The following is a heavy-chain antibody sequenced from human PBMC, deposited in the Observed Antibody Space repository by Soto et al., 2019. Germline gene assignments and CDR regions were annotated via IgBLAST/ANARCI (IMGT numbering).Heavy chain of an antibody. Sequence: GESLKISWKGSEHTFTNSWIAWVRQMPGKGLEWMGIINPGDSDTRYSPSFQGQVTLSADKSINTAYLQWSSLKASDTAMYYCVKPDSSGYYTDHWGQGTLVTVSS. CDR1: EHTFTNSW. CDR2: INPGDSDT. CDR3: VKPDSSGYYTDH. D-gene: IGHD3-22*01. J-gene: IGHJ4*02. V-gene: IGHV5-51*01.